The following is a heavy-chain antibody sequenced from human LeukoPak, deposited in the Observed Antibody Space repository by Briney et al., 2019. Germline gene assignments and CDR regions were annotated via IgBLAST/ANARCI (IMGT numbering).Heavy chain of an antibody. CDR2: ISYDGSNK. V-gene: IGHV3-30-3*01. CDR1: GFTFSSYA. Sequence: GGSLRLSCAASGFTFSSYAMHWVRQAPGKGLEWVAVISYDGSNKYYADSVKGRFTISRDNSKNTLYLQMNSLRAEDTAVYYCARLGATGYWGQGTLVTVSS. CDR3: ARLGATGY. D-gene: IGHD1-26*01. J-gene: IGHJ4*02.